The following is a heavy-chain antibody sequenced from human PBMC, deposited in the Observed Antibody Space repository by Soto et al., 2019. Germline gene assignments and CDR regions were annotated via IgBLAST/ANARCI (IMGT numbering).Heavy chain of an antibody. CDR2: ISGSGGST. V-gene: IGHV3-23*01. J-gene: IGHJ4*02. D-gene: IGHD6-6*01. Sequence: GGSLRLSCAASGFTFSSYAMSWVRQAPGKGLEWVSAISGSGGSTYYADSVKGRFTISRDNSKNTLYLQMDSLRAEDTAVYYCAKDLIQYSSFYFDYWGQGTLVTVSS. CDR1: GFTFSSYA. CDR3: AKDLIQYSSFYFDY.